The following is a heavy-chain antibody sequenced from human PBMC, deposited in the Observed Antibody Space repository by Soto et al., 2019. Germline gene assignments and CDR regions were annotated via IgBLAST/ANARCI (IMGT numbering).Heavy chain of an antibody. D-gene: IGHD4-17*01. V-gene: IGHV4-34*01. J-gene: IGHJ5*02. CDR2: INHSGST. Sequence: PSETLFLTCAVYGGSFSGYYWSWIRQPPGKGLEWIGEINHSGSTNYNPSLKSRVSTSVDTSKNQFSLKLSSVTAADTAVYYCARDRGGKSDYAWFDPWGQGTLVTVSS. CDR3: ARDRGGKSDYAWFDP. CDR1: GGSFSGYY.